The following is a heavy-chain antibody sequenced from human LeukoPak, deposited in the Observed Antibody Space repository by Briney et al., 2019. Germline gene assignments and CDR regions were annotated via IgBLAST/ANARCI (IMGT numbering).Heavy chain of an antibody. CDR1: GGSFSGYY. D-gene: IGHD3-3*01. V-gene: IGHV4-34*01. CDR2: IYHSGST. J-gene: IGHJ4*02. Sequence: SETPSLTCAVYGGSFSGYYWSWIRQPPGKGLEWIGSIYHSGSTYYNPSLKSRVTIPVDTSKNQFSLKLSSVTAADTAVYYCARLGQNDFWSGYYLDYWGQGTLVTVSS. CDR3: ARLGQNDFWSGYYLDY.